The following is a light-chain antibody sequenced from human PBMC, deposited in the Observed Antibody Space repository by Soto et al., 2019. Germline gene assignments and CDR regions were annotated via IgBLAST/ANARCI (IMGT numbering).Light chain of an antibody. J-gene: IGKJ2*01. Sequence: DIPMTQSPSSLSASVGDRVTITCRASQSISSYLNWYQQKPGKAPKLLIYAASSLQSGVPSRFSGSGSGTDVTLTISSLQPEDFATYYCQQSYSTPLYPFGQGTKLEIK. CDR3: QQSYSTPLYP. CDR1: QSISSY. V-gene: IGKV1-39*01. CDR2: AAS.